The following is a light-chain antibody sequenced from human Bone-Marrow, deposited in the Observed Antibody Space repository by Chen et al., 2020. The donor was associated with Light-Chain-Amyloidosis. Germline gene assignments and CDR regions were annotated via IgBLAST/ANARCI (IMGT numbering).Light chain of an antibody. CDR2: LGS. J-gene: IGKJ2*01. V-gene: IGKV2-28*01. Sequence: DIVMTQSPLSLPVTPGEPASISCRSSQSLLHSNGQKYLDWYVQKPGQSPQLLIYLGSTRASGVPDRFSGSGSGTDFTLEISRVEAEDVGFYYCMQALQTPRTFGQGTKLEIK. CDR3: MQALQTPRT. CDR1: QSLLHSNGQKY.